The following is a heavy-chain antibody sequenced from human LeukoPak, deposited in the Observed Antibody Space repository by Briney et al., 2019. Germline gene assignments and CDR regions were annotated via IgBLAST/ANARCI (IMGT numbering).Heavy chain of an antibody. CDR1: GYTFTGYY. CDR2: INPNSGGT. CDR3: ARTRGPVAGYYYFDY. J-gene: IGHJ4*02. Sequence: ASVKVSCKASGYTFTGYYMHWVRQAPAQGLEWMGRINPNSGGTNYAQKFQGRVTMTRDTSISTAYMELSRLRSDDTAVYYCARTRGPVAGYYYFDYWGQGTLVTVS. D-gene: IGHD6-19*01. V-gene: IGHV1-2*06.